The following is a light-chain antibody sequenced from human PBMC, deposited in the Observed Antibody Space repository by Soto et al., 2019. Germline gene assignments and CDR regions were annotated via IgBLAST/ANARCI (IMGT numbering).Light chain of an antibody. J-gene: IGLJ2*01. Sequence: QSALTQPPSASGSPGQSVTISCTGTISDVGAYNYVSWYQQHPGKAPKLIIYDVTERPAGVPDRFSGSKSGNTASLTISGLQAEDEADYSCCSFAGSYTYVFGGGTKLTVL. CDR2: DVT. V-gene: IGLV2-11*01. CDR3: CSFAGSYTYV. CDR1: ISDVGAYNY.